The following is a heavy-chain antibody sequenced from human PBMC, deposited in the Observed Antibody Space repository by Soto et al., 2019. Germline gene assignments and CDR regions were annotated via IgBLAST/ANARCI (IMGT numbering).Heavy chain of an antibody. V-gene: IGHV4-59*01. CDR3: ARDASGGYNWFYP. J-gene: IGHJ5*02. D-gene: IGHD1-26*01. CDR2: IYYSGST. Sequence: PSETLSLTCTVSGGSISSYHWSWIRQPPGKGLEWIGNIYYSGSTNYNPSLKSRVTISVDTSKNQFSLKLNSVTAADTAVYYCARDASGGYNWFYPWGQGTQVTVSS. CDR1: GGSISSYH.